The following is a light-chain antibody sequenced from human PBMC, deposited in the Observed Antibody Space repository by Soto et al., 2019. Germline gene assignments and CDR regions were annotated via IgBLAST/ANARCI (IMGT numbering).Light chain of an antibody. CDR1: QRLXSK. J-gene: IGKJ1*01. CDR3: LQRSNWPPWT. CDR2: GQS. Sequence: IAVTQSAATLSVSPGESATLSCRASQRLXSKFVWYERKPGQAPRILSXGQSTRATGIPARFIGSGSGKEFTLTISSLQSEYFAVYYCLQRSNWPPWTFDQGTKVDIK. V-gene: IGKV3D-15*01.